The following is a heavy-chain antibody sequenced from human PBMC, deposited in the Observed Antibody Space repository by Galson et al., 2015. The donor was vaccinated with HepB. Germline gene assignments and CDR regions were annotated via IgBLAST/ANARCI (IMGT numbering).Heavy chain of an antibody. CDR1: GYTFTSYG. CDR3: AREIKNNWNHETFDY. D-gene: IGHD1-20*01. CDR2: ISAYNGNT. J-gene: IGHJ4*02. Sequence: SVKVSCKASGYTFTSYGISWVRQAPGQGLEWMGWISAYNGNTNYAQKLQGRVTMTTDTSTSTAYMELRSLRSDDTAVYYCAREIKNNWNHETFDYWGQGTLVTVSS. V-gene: IGHV1-18*01.